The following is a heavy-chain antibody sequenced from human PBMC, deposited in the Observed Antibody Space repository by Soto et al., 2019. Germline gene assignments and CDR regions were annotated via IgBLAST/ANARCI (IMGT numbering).Heavy chain of an antibody. CDR3: AREDDSSGYYFDF. CDR2: ISSSGSTI. Sequence: GGSLRLSCAASGFTFSYYYMTWIRQSPGKGLEWVSYISSSGSTIYNADSVKGRFTISRDNAKNSLYLQMNSLRAEDTAVYYCAREDDSSGYYFDFWGQGTLVTVSS. V-gene: IGHV3-11*01. D-gene: IGHD3-22*01. CDR1: GFTFSYYY. J-gene: IGHJ4*02.